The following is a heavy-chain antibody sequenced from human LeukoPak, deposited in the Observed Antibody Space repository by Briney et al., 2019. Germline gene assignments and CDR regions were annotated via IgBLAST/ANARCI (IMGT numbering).Heavy chain of an antibody. CDR3: AKDLGSHFDY. CDR2: ISYDGSNK. Sequence: PGGSLRLSCAASGFTFSSYGMHWVRQAPGKGLEWVAVISYDGSNKYYADSVKGRFTIPRDNSKNTLYPQMNSLRAEDTAVYYCAKDLGSHFDYWGQGTLVTVSS. D-gene: IGHD3-16*01. V-gene: IGHV3-30*18. J-gene: IGHJ4*02. CDR1: GFTFSSYG.